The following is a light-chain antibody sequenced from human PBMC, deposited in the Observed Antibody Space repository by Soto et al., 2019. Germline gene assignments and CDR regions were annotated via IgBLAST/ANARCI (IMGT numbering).Light chain of an antibody. CDR2: EVS. Sequence: QSVLTQPPSASGSPGQSVTISCTGTSSDVGGYNCVSWYQQHPGKAPKLMIYEVSKRPSGVPDRFSGSKSGNTASLTVSGLQAEDEADYYCSSYAGSNKVVFGGGTQLTVL. CDR1: SSDVGGYNC. J-gene: IGLJ2*01. CDR3: SSYAGSNKVV. V-gene: IGLV2-8*01.